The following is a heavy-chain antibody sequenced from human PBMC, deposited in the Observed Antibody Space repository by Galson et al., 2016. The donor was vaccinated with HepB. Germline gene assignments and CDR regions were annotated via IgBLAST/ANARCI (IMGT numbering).Heavy chain of an antibody. CDR3: ARLTMIDGNDY. V-gene: IGHV5-51*01. CDR1: GYTFTRYW. Sequence: QSGAEVKKSGESLFISCKTSGYTFTRYWIAWVRQIPGKGLEWMGSIYPGDSDTRYSPAFLGQVSISADKFSTTVYLQWSSLQASDTAMYYCARLTMIDGNDYWGQGTLVTVSS. J-gene: IGHJ4*02. D-gene: IGHD3-22*01. CDR2: IYPGDSDT.